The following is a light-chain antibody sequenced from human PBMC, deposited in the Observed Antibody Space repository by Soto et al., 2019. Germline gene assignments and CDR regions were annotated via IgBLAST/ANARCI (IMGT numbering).Light chain of an antibody. J-gene: IGKJ2*01. CDR2: GAS. CDR3: QQYGSSPLYT. Sequence: EIVLTQSPGTLSLSPGERATLSCRASQSVSSSYLAWYQQKPGQAPRLLIYGASSRATGIPDRFSGSGSGTDLTLTISRLEPEDFVVYYCQQYGSSPLYTFCQGTKLEIK. CDR1: QSVSSSY. V-gene: IGKV3-20*01.